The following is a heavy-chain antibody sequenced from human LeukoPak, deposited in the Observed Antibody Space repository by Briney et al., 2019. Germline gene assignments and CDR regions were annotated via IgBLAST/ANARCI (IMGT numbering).Heavy chain of an antibody. CDR3: ARNRVGATGILAIYYYYGMDV. Sequence: GASVKVSCKASGYTFTSYYMHWVRQAPGQGLEWMGIINPSGGSTSYAQKFQGRVTMTRDTSTSTVYMELSSLRSEDTAVYCCARNRVGATGILAIYYYYGMDVWGQGTTVTVSS. D-gene: IGHD1-26*01. V-gene: IGHV1-46*01. J-gene: IGHJ6*02. CDR1: GYTFTSYY. CDR2: INPSGGST.